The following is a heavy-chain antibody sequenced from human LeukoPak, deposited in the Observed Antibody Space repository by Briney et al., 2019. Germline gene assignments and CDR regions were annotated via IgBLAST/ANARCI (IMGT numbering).Heavy chain of an antibody. CDR3: ARHRAPTDIAAVLDDAFDI. CDR1: GYSFTSYW. Sequence: GESLKISCKGSGYSFTSYWIGWVRQMPGKGLEWMGIIYPGDSDTRYSPSFQGQVTISADKSISTAYLQWSSLKASDTAMYYCARHRAPTDIAAVLDDAFDIWGQGTMVTVSS. CDR2: IYPGDSDT. D-gene: IGHD6-13*01. J-gene: IGHJ3*02. V-gene: IGHV5-51*01.